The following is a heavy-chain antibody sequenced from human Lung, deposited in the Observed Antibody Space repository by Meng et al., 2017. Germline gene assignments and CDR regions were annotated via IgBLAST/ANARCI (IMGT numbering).Heavy chain of an antibody. Sequence: LQGPGPECVKRSEPLSPSWTGAGGSIRLYSWSWVRQPAGKGLECIGRINTSGSTDYNPSLQSRVTISADTSKNQSSLKLTSMTAADTAVYYCARDRWGRGVVDYWGQGSLVTVSS. CDR1: GGSIRLYS. V-gene: IGHV4-4*07. J-gene: IGHJ4*02. CDR3: ARDRWGRGVVDY. D-gene: IGHD2-21*02. CDR2: INTSGST.